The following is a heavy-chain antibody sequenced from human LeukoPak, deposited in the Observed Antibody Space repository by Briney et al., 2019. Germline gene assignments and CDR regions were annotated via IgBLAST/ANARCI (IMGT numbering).Heavy chain of an antibody. CDR3: ARGHDSSGFGAFDI. V-gene: IGHV4-30-2*01. Sequence: SETLSLTCAVSGGSISSGGYSWSWIRQPPGKGLEWIGYIYHSGSTCYNPSLKSRVTISVDRSKNQFSLKLSSVTAADTAVYYCARGHDSSGFGAFDIWGQGTMVTVSS. CDR2: IYHSGST. CDR1: GGSISSGGYS. J-gene: IGHJ3*02. D-gene: IGHD3-22*01.